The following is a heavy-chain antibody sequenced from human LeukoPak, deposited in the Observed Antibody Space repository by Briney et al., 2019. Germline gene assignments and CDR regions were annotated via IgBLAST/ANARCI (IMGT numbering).Heavy chain of an antibody. CDR2: NYYSGSS. J-gene: IGHJ5*02. D-gene: IGHD3-9*01. CDR1: GGSISSCSYY. CDR3: ARARQNPYFEERRRGNWFDP. V-gene: IGHV4-39*07. Sequence: SETLSLTCTVSGGSISSCSYYWGWLPQPPGQELEWIGCNYYSGSSYYNPSIKSRATISVDTSKNQYSLKLSSLTDADTAVYDCARARQNPYFEERRRGNWFDPGGQETLVTVSS.